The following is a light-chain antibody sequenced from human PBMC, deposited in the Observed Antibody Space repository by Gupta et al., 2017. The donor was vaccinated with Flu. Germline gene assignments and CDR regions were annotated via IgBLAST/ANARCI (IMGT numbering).Light chain of an antibody. V-gene: IGLV3-21*02. CDR2: DDS. CDR3: QVWESTSDDVV. J-gene: IGLJ2*01. CDR1: NMGSKT. Sequence: SSVLTQPPSVSVAPGQTARITCGGNNMGSKTVHWYQQRPGQAPVLVVCDDSDRPSGIPERFSGSKSGNTATLTISRVEAGDEADYYCQVWESTSDDVVFGGGTKLTVL.